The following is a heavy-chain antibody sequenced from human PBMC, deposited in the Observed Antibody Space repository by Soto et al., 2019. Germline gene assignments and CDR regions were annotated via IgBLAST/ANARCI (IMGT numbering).Heavy chain of an antibody. Sequence: GGSLRLSCAASGFTFSSYSMNWVRQAPGKGLEWVSSISSSSSYIYYADSVKGRFTISRDNAKNSLYLQMNSLRAEDTAVYYCARDNSGSVRFDYCGQGTLVTVS. CDR2: ISSSSSYI. CDR1: GFTFSSYS. J-gene: IGHJ4*02. V-gene: IGHV3-21*01. D-gene: IGHD1-26*01. CDR3: ARDNSGSVRFDY.